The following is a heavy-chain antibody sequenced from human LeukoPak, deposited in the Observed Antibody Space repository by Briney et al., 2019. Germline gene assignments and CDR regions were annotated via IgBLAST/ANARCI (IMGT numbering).Heavy chain of an antibody. J-gene: IGHJ4*02. D-gene: IGHD1-1*01. CDR1: GGSISSSSYY. Sequence: SETLSLTCTVSGGSISSSSYYWGWIRQPPGKGLEWIGSIYYSGSTYYNPSLKSRVTISVDRSKNQFSLKLSSVTAADTAVYYCARGSTGSLDYWGQGTLVTVSS. CDR3: ARGSTGSLDY. V-gene: IGHV4-39*07. CDR2: IYYSGST.